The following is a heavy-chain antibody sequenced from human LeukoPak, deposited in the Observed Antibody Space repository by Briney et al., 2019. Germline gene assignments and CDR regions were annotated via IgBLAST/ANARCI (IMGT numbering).Heavy chain of an antibody. V-gene: IGHV3-33*01. J-gene: IGHJ4*02. CDR2: IWYDGSNK. CDR1: GLTFSSYG. CDR3: AGSSGWYAPFDY. D-gene: IGHD6-19*01. Sequence: SGRSLRLSCAASGLTFSSYGMHWVRQAPGKGLEWVAVIWYDGSNKYYADSVKGRFTISRDNSKNTLYLQMNSLRAEDTAVYYCAGSSGWYAPFDYWGQGTLVTVSS.